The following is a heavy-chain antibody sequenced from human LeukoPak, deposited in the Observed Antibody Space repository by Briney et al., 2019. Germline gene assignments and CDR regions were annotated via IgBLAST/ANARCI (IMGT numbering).Heavy chain of an antibody. J-gene: IGHJ4*02. CDR2: ISWNSGSI. Sequence: PGGSLRLSCAASGFTFSSYSMNWVRQAPGKGLEWVSGISWNSGSIGYADSVKGRFTISRDNAKNSLYLQMNSLRAEDTALYYCAKAAGDSGSYWGYYFDYWGQGTLVTVSS. CDR1: GFTFSSYS. V-gene: IGHV3-9*01. D-gene: IGHD1-26*01. CDR3: AKAAGDSGSYWGYYFDY.